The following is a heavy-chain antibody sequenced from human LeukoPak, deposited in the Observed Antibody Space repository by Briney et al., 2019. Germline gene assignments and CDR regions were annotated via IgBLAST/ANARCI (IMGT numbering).Heavy chain of an antibody. D-gene: IGHD1-1*01. CDR1: GFTFGDYA. CDR3: TREEEYNWNEPFDY. J-gene: IGHJ4*02. V-gene: IGHV3-49*04. Sequence: SGGSLRLSCTASGFTFGDYAMSWVRQAPGKGLEWVGFIRSKAYGGTTEYAASVKGRFTIPRDDSKSIAYLQMNSLKTEDTAVYYCTREEEYNWNEPFDYWGQGTLVTVSS. CDR2: IRSKAYGGTT.